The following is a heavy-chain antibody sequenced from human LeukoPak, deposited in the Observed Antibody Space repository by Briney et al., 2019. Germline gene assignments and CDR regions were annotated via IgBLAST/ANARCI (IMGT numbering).Heavy chain of an antibody. V-gene: IGHV3-53*01. D-gene: IGHD6-13*01. Sequence: PGGSLRLSCAASGFTVSSNYMSWVRQAPGKGLEWVSVIYSGGSTYYADSVKGRFSISRDNSKNTLYLQMNSLRAEDTAVYYCARRLYSSSWSSFDYWGQGTLVTVSP. CDR3: ARRLYSSSWSSFDY. CDR2: IYSGGST. CDR1: GFTVSSNY. J-gene: IGHJ4*02.